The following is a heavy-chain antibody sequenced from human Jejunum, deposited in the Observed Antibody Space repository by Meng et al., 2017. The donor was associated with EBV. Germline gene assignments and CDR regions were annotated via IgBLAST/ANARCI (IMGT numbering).Heavy chain of an antibody. V-gene: IGHV3-21*02. CDR2: ISSGSSYI. Sequence: EVQLVESGGGLVKPGGSXXLSCAASGCTISSYSMNWVRQAPGKGLEWVSYISSGSSYIYYADSVKGRFTMSRDNAKKSLYLQMNSLRAEDTAVYYCARDFVGDTTGNGGNGMDVWGQGTTVTVSS. CDR1: GCTISSYS. D-gene: IGHD1-26*01. CDR3: ARDFVGDTTGNGGNGMDV. J-gene: IGHJ6*02.